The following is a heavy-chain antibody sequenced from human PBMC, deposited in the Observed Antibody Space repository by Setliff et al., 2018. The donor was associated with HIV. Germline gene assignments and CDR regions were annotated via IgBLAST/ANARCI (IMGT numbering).Heavy chain of an antibody. CDR1: GDSISSGDYY. J-gene: IGHJ5*02. D-gene: IGHD3-9*01. V-gene: IGHV4-30-4*08. CDR3: ARENIFFDSRIAYNWFDP. Sequence: SETLSLTCTVSGDSISSGDYYWSWIRQPPGKGLEWIGYIYYSGSTHYSPSLKSRVTISGDTSKNQFSLKLSSVTAADTAVYYCARENIFFDSRIAYNWFDPWGQGTLVTVSS. CDR2: IYYSGST.